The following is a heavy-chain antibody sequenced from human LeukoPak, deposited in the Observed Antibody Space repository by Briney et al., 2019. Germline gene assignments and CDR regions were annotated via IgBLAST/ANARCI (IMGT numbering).Heavy chain of an antibody. V-gene: IGHV4-34*01. D-gene: IGHD6-19*01. CDR2: INHSGST. J-gene: IGHJ4*02. CDR3: ARLIAVAGTRGADY. Sequence: SETLSLTCAVSGYSISSGYYWSWIRQPPGKGLEWIGEINHSGSTNYNPSLKSRVTISVDTSKNQFSLKLSSVTAADTAVYYCARLIAVAGTRGADYWGQGTLVTVSS. CDR1: GYSISSGYY.